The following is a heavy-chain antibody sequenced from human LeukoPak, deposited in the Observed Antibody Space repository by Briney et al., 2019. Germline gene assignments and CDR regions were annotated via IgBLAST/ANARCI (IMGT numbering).Heavy chain of an antibody. CDR2: VNLQGST. CDR1: GGSITSTNY. CDR3: AREGGPYRPLDY. Sequence: PSETLSLTCGVSGGSITSTNYWTWVRQPPGNGLEWVGEVNLQGSTNYNPALMGRVAISVDMSENHISLQLTSVTAADTAVYYCAREGGPYRPLDYSGQGTLVTVSS. J-gene: IGHJ4*02. V-gene: IGHV4-4*02.